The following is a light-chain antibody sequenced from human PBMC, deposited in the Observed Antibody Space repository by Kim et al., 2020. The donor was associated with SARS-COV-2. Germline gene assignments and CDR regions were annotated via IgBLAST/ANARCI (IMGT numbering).Light chain of an antibody. V-gene: IGLV2-8*01. CDR1: SSDVEGLDY. Sequence: GQCVPISVTGTSSDVEGLDYVAWYQQYPGKAPTFMIYAVTKWPLGVPDRFSGSNSGNSASLTVTGLQAEDEANYYCSSYAGSNSSVFGGGT. CDR3: SSYAGSNSSV. J-gene: IGLJ3*02. CDR2: AVT.